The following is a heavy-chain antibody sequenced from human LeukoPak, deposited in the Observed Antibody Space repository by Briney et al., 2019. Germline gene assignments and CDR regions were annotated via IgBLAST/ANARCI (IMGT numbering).Heavy chain of an antibody. J-gene: IGHJ4*02. CDR2: IYPGDSDT. V-gene: IGHV5-51*01. CDR3: ARREGPTTDLDY. Sequence: GESLKNSCKGSGYSFTTYWIAWVRQMPGKGLNWLGIIYPGDSDTRYSPSFQGQVTISADKSISTAYLQWSSLKASDTAMYYCARREGPTTDLDYWGQGTLVTVSS. CDR1: GYSFTTYW. D-gene: IGHD1-26*01.